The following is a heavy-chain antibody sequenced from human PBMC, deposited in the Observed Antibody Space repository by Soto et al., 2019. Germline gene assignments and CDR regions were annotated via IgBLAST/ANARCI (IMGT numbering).Heavy chain of an antibody. D-gene: IGHD3-3*01. Sequence: EVQLVESGGGLVQPGGSLRLSCAASGFTFSSYSMNWVRQAPGKGLEWVSYISSSSSTIYYADSVKGRFSISRDNAKNSLYLQMNSLSDEDTAVYYCANLLYDFWSGPLAFDYWGQGTLVTVSS. CDR3: ANLLYDFWSGPLAFDY. CDR1: GFTFSSYS. CDR2: ISSSSSTI. J-gene: IGHJ4*02. V-gene: IGHV3-48*02.